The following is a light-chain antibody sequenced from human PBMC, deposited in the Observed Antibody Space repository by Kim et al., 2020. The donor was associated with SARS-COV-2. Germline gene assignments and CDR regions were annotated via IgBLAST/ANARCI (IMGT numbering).Light chain of an antibody. CDR3: QQYFDFPYT. CDR1: QNIARY. J-gene: IGKJ2*01. V-gene: IGKV1D-8*02. Sequence: SASPGDKVTITCRLTQNIARYLAWFQQRPGKAPQLLIYAAYTLHTWAPSRFSGSGSGTDFTLTINPLQSEDSATYFCQQYFDFPYTFGQGNKLEI. CDR2: AAY.